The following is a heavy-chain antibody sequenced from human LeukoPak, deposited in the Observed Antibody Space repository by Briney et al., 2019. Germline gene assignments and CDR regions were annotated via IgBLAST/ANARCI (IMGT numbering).Heavy chain of an antibody. J-gene: IGHJ4*02. Sequence: GVSQRLPCAASVFTFNSFAMNWVRPAPGKGLEWVSSMSGSDGSSHYADFAKGRFTISRDNAKNMLHLQMNSLRAEDTAVYYCAKSLGVGGYTRYKGFDQWGQGTLVTVSS. D-gene: IGHD3-16*02. CDR1: VFTFNSFA. V-gene: IGHV3-23*01. CDR3: AKSLGVGGYTRYKGFDQ. CDR2: MSGSDGSS.